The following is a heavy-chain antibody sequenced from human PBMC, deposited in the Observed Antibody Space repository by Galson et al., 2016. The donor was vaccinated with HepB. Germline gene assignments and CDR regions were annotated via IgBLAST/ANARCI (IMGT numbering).Heavy chain of an antibody. CDR3: AKDLDSSGWYEGVY. J-gene: IGHJ4*02. CDR1: GFTFNSYA. V-gene: IGHV3-23*01. D-gene: IGHD6-19*01. Sequence: SLRLSCAASGFTFNSYAMNWVRQAPGKGLEWVATISIFGDNTHYADSVKGRFTVSRDNSKSTFYLHMHSLRVEDTAIYHCAKDLDSSGWYEGVYWGQGTLVTVSS. CDR2: ISIFGDNT.